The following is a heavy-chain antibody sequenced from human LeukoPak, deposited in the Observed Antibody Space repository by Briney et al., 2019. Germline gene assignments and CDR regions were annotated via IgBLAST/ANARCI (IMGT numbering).Heavy chain of an antibody. CDR1: GFTFSSYS. D-gene: IGHD2/OR15-2a*01. CDR2: ISSSSSYI. CDR3: ARYHPNIPFDY. V-gene: IGHV3-21*01. J-gene: IGHJ4*02. Sequence: PGGTLRLSCAASGFTFSSYSMNWVRQAPGKGLEWVSSISSSSSYIYYADSVKGRFTISRDNAKNSLYLQMNSLRAEDTAVYYCARYHPNIPFDYWGQGTLVTVSS.